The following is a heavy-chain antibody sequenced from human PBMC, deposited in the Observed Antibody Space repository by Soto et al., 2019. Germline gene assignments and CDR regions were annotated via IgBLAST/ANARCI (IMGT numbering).Heavy chain of an antibody. V-gene: IGHV3-74*01. CDR2: INSDGSST. Sequence: GESLKISCAASGFTFSSYAMSWVRQAPGKGLVWVSRINSDGSSTSYADSVKGRFTISRDNAKNTLYLQMNSLRAEDTAVYYCARDRRTGTDYWGQGTLVTVSS. D-gene: IGHD1-1*01. CDR1: GFTFSSYA. CDR3: ARDRRTGTDY. J-gene: IGHJ4*02.